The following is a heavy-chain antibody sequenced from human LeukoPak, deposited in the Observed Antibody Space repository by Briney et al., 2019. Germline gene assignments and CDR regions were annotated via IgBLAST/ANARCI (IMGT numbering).Heavy chain of an antibody. V-gene: IGHV4-30-2*01. CDR2: IYHSGST. Sequence: SETLSLTCTVSGGSISSGGYYWSWIRQPPGKGLEWIGYIYHSGSTYYNPSLKSRVTISVDTSKNQFSLKLSSVTAADTAVYYCARRGSRSWFDPWGQGTLVTVSS. J-gene: IGHJ5*02. D-gene: IGHD1-14*01. CDR3: ARRGSRSWFDP. CDR1: GGSISSGGYY.